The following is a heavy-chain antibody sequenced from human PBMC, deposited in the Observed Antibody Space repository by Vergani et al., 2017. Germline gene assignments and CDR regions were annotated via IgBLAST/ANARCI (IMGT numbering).Heavy chain of an antibody. Sequence: QVQLQQSGPGLVKPSQTLSLTCAISGDSVSSNSAAWNWIRQSPSRGLEWLGRTYYRSKWYNGYAVSVKSRITINPDTSNNQFSLQLNSVTPEDTAVYYCAKEVVVVPAARDWFDPWGQGTLVTVSS. D-gene: IGHD2-2*01. J-gene: IGHJ5*02. CDR2: TYYRSKWYN. CDR1: GDSVSSNSAA. CDR3: AKEVVVVPAARDWFDP. V-gene: IGHV6-1*01.